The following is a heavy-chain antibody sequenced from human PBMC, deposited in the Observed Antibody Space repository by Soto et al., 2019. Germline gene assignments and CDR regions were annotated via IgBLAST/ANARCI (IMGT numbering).Heavy chain of an antibody. CDR3: ARFNGGFYPSWFDP. CDR1: GSSISGYY. J-gene: IGHJ5*02. V-gene: IGHV4-59*01. D-gene: IGHD3-16*01. CDR2: MYYSGST. Sequence: KASETLSLTCTVSGSSISGYYWSWIRQSPGEGLEWIGYMYYSGSTNYNPSLRSRVTISVDTSKKQFSLELRSVTAADTAVYYCARFNGGFYPSWFDPWGQGTLVTVSS.